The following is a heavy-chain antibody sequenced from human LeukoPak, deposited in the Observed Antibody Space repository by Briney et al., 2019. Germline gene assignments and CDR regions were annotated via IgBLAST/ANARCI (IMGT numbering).Heavy chain of an antibody. CDR3: ARGLEKYYHDSSQIGAFDI. Sequence: PGGSLRLSCAASGFTFDDYGMSWVRQAPGKGLEWVSGINWNGGSTGYADSVKGRFTISRDNAKNSLYLQMNSLRAEDTALYYCARGLEKYYHDSSQIGAFDIWGQGTMVTVSS. CDR2: INWNGGST. V-gene: IGHV3-20*04. J-gene: IGHJ3*02. CDR1: GFTFDDYG. D-gene: IGHD3-22*01.